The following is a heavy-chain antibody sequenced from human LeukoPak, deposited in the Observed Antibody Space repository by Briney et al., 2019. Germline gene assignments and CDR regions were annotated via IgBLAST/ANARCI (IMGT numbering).Heavy chain of an antibody. CDR3: TGGDYSVDY. CDR1: GYTFTSYY. D-gene: IGHD4-17*01. Sequence: ASVKVSCKASGYTFTSYYMHWVRQATGQGLEWMGWMNPNSGNTGYAQKFQGRVTMTRNTSISTAYMELSSLRSEDTAVYYCTGGDYSVDYWGQGTLVTVSS. V-gene: IGHV1-8*02. CDR2: MNPNSGNT. J-gene: IGHJ4*02.